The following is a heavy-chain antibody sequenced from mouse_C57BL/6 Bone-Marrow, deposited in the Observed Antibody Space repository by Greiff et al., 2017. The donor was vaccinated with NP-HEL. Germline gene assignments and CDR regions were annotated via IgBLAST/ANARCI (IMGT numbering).Heavy chain of an antibody. CDR3: ARLSYSNYVKDAMDY. V-gene: IGHV1-50*01. D-gene: IGHD2-5*01. J-gene: IGHJ4*01. CDR1: GYTFTSYW. Sequence: VQLQQPGAELVKPGASVKLSCKASGYTFTSYWMQWVKQRPGQGLEWIGEIDPSDSHTNYNQKFKGKATLTVDTSSSTAYMQLSSLTSEDSAVYYCARLSYSNYVKDAMDYWGQGTSVTVSS. CDR2: IDPSDSHT.